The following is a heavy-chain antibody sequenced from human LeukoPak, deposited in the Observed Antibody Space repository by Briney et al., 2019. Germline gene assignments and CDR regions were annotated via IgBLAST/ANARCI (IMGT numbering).Heavy chain of an antibody. D-gene: IGHD2/OR15-2a*01. J-gene: IGHJ5*02. CDR2: IDPSDSYT. Sequence: GESLQISCKGSGYSSTSYCISWVRQMPGKDLEGMGRIDPSDSYTNYSPSFQGHVTISADKSISTAYLQWSSLKASDTAMYYCARHSKASWFDPWGQGTLVTVSS. CDR1: GYSSTSYC. V-gene: IGHV5-10-1*01. CDR3: ARHSKASWFDP.